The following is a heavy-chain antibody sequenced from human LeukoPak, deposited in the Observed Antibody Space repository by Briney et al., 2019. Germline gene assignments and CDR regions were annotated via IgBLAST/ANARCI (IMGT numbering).Heavy chain of an antibody. D-gene: IGHD2-15*01. CDR1: GFTVSSNY. CDR3: ARDPPRGFGNAFGI. V-gene: IGHV3-53*01. CDR2: LYSGGST. J-gene: IGHJ3*02. Sequence: GGSLRLSCVASGFTVSSNYMNWVRQAPGRGLEWVSVLYSGGSTKYAESVKGRFTISRDNSENTLYLQMNSLSVEDTAMYYCARDPPRGFGNAFGIWGQGTMVTVSS.